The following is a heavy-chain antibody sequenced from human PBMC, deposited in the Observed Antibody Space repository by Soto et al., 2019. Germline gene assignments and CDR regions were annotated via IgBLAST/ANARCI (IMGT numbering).Heavy chain of an antibody. CDR2: IRANDESI. CDR1: GFSFRTYA. CDR3: ERETLRDAIDI. J-gene: IGHJ3*02. Sequence: GGSLRLSCAASGFSFRTYAMGWVRQAPGKGLEWVSNIRANDESIYYADSVKGRVSVSRDNAKNSLFLEMNSLRVDDTAVYYCERETLRDAIDIWGQGTMVTVSS. V-gene: IGHV3-48*03.